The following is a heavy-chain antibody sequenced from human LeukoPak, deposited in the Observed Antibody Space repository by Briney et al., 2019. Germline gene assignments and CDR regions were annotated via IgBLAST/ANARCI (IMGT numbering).Heavy chain of an antibody. Sequence: GGSLRLSCAASGFTFSSYSMNWARQAPGKGLEWVSYISSSSSIIYYADSVKGRFTISRDNAKNSLYLQMNSLRAEDTAVYYCARAAYSSSWPNYYFYYYMDVWGKGTTVTVSS. CDR2: ISSSSSII. D-gene: IGHD6-13*01. J-gene: IGHJ6*03. CDR3: ARAAYSSSWPNYYFYYYMDV. CDR1: GFTFSSYS. V-gene: IGHV3-48*01.